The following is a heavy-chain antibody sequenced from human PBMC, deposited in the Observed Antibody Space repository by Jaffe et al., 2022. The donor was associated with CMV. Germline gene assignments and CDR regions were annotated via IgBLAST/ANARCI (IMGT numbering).Heavy chain of an antibody. J-gene: IGHJ5*02. Sequence: EVRLVQSGAEVKKPGESLKISCKTSGYSFVSYWIGWVRQMPGKGLEWMGVIFPGDSDTRYSPSFQGQVTFSVDKSSSTAHLQWSSLKASDTGTYYCARVWTCTHFTTRPCRFDPWGQGTLVSVSS. V-gene: IGHV5-51*01. CDR3: ARVWTCTHFTTRPCRFDP. CDR2: IFPGDSDT. D-gene: IGHD6-6*01. CDR1: GYSFVSYW.